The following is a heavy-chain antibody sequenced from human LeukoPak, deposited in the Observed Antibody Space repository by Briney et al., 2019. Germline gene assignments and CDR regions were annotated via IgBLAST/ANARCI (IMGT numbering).Heavy chain of an antibody. CDR3: ARGYCSGGNCYSYYYYNYMDV. V-gene: IGHV4-39*07. J-gene: IGHJ6*03. Sequence: WVRQPPGKGLEWIGSIYYSGSTHYNPSLKSRVTISVDTSKNQFSLKLSSVTAADTAVYYCARGYCSGGNCYSYYYYNYMDVWGKGTTVTVSS. CDR2: IYYSGST. D-gene: IGHD2-15*01.